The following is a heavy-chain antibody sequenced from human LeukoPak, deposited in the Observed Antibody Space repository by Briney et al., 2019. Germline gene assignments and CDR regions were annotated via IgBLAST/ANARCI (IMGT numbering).Heavy chain of an antibody. CDR2: IIPIFGTA. D-gene: IGHD3-22*01. V-gene: IGHV1-69*13. CDR1: GGTFSSYA. CDR3: ARGEWRGGYYDSSVPYFDY. Sequence: GASVKVSCKASGGTFSSYAISWVRQAPGQGLEWMGGIIPIFGTANYAQKFQGRVTITADESTSTAYMELSSLRSEDTAVYYCARGEWRGGYYDSSVPYFDYWGQGTLVTVSS. J-gene: IGHJ4*02.